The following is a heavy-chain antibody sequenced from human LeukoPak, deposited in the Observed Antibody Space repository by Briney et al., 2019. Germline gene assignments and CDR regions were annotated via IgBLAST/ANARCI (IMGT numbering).Heavy chain of an antibody. J-gene: IGHJ4*02. Sequence: PSETLSLTCTVSGGSISSGGYYWSWIRQHPGKGLEWIGYIYYSGSTYYNPSLKSRVTISVDTSKNQFSLKLSSVTAADTAVYYCARYSGYYLSYFGYWGQGTLVTVSS. D-gene: IGHD3-22*01. CDR3: ARYSGYYLSYFGY. V-gene: IGHV4-31*03. CDR2: IYYSGST. CDR1: GGSISSGGYY.